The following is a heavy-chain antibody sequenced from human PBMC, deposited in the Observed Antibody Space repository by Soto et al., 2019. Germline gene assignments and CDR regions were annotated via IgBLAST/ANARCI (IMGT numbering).Heavy chain of an antibody. CDR2: ISAYNGNT. CDR3: ARGINSYYDSSGYYYDLAY. D-gene: IGHD3-22*01. CDR1: GYTITSYG. V-gene: IGHV1-18*01. J-gene: IGHJ4*02. Sequence: ASVKVSCEASGYTITSYGISWVRQEHGQGLEWMGWISAYNGNTNYAQKLQGRVTMTTDTSTSTAYMELRSLRSDDTAVYYCARGINSYYDSSGYYYDLAYWGEGTLVTVSS.